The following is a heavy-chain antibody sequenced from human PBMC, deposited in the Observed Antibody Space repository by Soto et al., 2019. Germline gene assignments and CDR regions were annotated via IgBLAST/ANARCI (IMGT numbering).Heavy chain of an antibody. J-gene: IGHJ5*02. CDR1: GWSFSGYY. V-gene: IGHV4-34*01. D-gene: IGHD5-18*01. Sequence: SETLSLTCGVYGWSFSGYYWSWIRQTPGKGLEWIGDINHSGRTNYNPSLKTRLIMSVDTSKNHFSLKLTSVTAADTAVYYCARGVDTVVEWFDPWGQGTLVTVSS. CDR3: ARGVDTVVEWFDP. CDR2: INHSGRT.